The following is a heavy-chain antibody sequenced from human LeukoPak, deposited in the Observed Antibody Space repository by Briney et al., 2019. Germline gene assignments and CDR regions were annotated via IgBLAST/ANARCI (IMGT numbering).Heavy chain of an antibody. CDR2: IKQDGSEK. V-gene: IGHV3-7*04. CDR1: GFTFSSYW. J-gene: IGHJ4*02. CDR3: GRFTRSGDSVY. D-gene: IGHD7-27*01. Sequence: GGSLRLSCAASGFTFSSYWMSWVRQAPGKGLEWVANIKQDGSEKQYVDSVKGRFATSRDNAENSLYLQMNSLKAEDTAVYYCGRFTRSGDSVYWGQGTLVTVSS.